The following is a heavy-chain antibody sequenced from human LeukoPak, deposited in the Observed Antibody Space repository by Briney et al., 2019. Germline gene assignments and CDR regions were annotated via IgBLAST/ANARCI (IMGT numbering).Heavy chain of an antibody. Sequence: GGSLRLSCSASGFTFGAYAMHWVRQATGKGLEYVSTISSNGGRTYYADSVKGRFIISRDNSKDTVFLQMSSLRPEDTAVYYCLTRGYNSGSMYFDTWGRGTLVTVSS. CDR3: LTRGYNSGSMYFDT. D-gene: IGHD3-10*01. CDR2: ISSNGGRT. J-gene: IGHJ4*02. V-gene: IGHV3-64D*06. CDR1: GFTFGAYA.